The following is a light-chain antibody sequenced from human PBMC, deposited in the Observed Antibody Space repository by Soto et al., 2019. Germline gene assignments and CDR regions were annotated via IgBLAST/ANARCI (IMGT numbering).Light chain of an antibody. J-gene: IGKJ1*01. Sequence: QVAQSPSSVSASVAERFTITCQTSKDISTSVAWYQQKPGKAPNLLIYSASALHRGVPSRFSGSGSGADFTLTVSSLQPEDSATYYCQQADSFPWTFGQGTKV. V-gene: IGKV1D-12*01. CDR1: KDISTS. CDR3: QQADSFPWT. CDR2: SAS.